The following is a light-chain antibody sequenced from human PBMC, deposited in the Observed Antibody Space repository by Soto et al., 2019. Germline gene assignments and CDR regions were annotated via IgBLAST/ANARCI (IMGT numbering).Light chain of an antibody. V-gene: IGKV1-5*03. J-gene: IGKJ4*01. CDR3: QKYYSCRLA. CDR2: KAS. Sequence: DIQMTQSPSTLSASVGDRVTITCRASQSISNWLAWYQQKPGKAPKLLIYKASSLPSRVPSRFSASGSGPAFPLTISRLQPDDFGSHYCQKYYSCRLAFGGGPMVE. CDR1: QSISNW.